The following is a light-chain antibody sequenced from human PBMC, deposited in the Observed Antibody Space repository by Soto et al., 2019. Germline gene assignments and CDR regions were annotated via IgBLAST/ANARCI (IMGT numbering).Light chain of an antibody. CDR1: SSDIGAHTY. CDR3: SSYAGGFVV. Sequence: QSALTQPASVSGSPGQSITISCTGTSSDIGAHTYVSWFQQHSGKVPKVIIYNVSTRPSGISDRFSGSKSGNTASLTISGLQAEDEADYYCSSYAGGFVVFGGGTKLTVL. CDR2: NVS. J-gene: IGLJ2*01. V-gene: IGLV2-14*01.